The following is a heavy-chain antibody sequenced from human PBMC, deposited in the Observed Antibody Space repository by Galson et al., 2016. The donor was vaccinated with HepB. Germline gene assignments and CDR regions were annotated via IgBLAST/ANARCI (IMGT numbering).Heavy chain of an antibody. CDR1: GFTFRTSA. CDR3: AKNESNYFAS. D-gene: IGHD6-6*01. CDR2: ISGSGFSA. Sequence: FLRLSCAASGFTFRTSAMSWVRQAPGKGLEWASGISGSGFSAGYGDSVKGRFVISRDNSRDILFLDLNSLRVDDTAVYFCAKNESNYFASWGHGTLVTVSS. V-gene: IGHV3-23*01. J-gene: IGHJ4*01.